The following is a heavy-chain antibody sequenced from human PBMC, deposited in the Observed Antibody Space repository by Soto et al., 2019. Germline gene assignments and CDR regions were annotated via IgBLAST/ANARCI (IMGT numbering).Heavy chain of an antibody. CDR2: ISGSGGST. D-gene: IGHD3-10*01. V-gene: IGHV3-23*01. Sequence: GGSLRLSCAASGFTFSSYAMSWVRQAPGKGLEWVSAISGSGGSTYYADSVKGRFTISRDNSKNTLYLQMNSLRAEDTAVYYCANPAYYDGSGSYYHSDYWGQGTLVTVS. CDR1: GFTFSSYA. CDR3: ANPAYYDGSGSYYHSDY. J-gene: IGHJ4*02.